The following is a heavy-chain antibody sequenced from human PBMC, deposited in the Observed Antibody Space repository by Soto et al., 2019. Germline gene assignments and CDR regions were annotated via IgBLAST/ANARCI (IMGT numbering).Heavy chain of an antibody. CDR3: ARAHVLYSSSWYEHYYYMDV. CDR1: GFTFSSYS. Sequence: GGSLRLSCAASGFTFSSYSMNWVRQAPGKGLEWVSSISSSSSYIYYADSMKGRFTISRDNAKNSLYLQMNSLRAEDTAVYYCARAHVLYSSSWYEHYYYMDVWGKGTTVTVSS. V-gene: IGHV3-21*01. J-gene: IGHJ6*03. CDR2: ISSSSSYI. D-gene: IGHD6-13*01.